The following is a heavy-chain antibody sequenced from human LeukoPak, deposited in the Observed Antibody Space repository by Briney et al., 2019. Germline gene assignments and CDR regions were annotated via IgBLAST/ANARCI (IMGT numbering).Heavy chain of an antibody. CDR2: IYHSGST. CDR3: ARQDYVWGSYRP. J-gene: IGHJ5*02. CDR1: GYSISSGYY. D-gene: IGHD3-16*02. V-gene: IGHV4-38-2*02. Sequence: PSETLSLTCTVSGYSISSGYYWGWIRQPPGKGLEWIGSIYHSGSTYYNPSLKSRVTISVDTSKNQFSLKLSSVTAADTAVYYCARQDYVWGSYRPWGQGTLVTVSS.